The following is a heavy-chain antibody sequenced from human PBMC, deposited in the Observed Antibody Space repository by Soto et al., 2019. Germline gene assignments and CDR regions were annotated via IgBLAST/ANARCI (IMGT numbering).Heavy chain of an antibody. Sequence: CRRLSGASCRFSFSYYYMSWTRKNTGKRLECVPYISSSGSTIYYADSVKGRFTISSDNAKNSLYLQMNSLTDEDTAVYYCARPTYYYDIEDVFGIWGERTMVTV. V-gene: IGHV3-11*01. CDR1: RFSFSYYY. J-gene: IGHJ3*02. CDR3: ARPTYYYDIEDVFGI. D-gene: IGHD3-22*01. CDR2: ISSSGSTI.